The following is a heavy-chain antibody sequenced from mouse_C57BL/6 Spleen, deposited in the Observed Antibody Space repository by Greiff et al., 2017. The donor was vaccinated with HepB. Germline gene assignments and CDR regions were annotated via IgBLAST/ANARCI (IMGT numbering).Heavy chain of an antibody. Sequence: QVQLQQPGAELVMPGASVKLSCKASGYTFTSYWMHWVKQRPGQGLEWIGEIYPSDSYTNYNQKFKGKSTLTVDKSSSTAYMQLSSLTSEDSAVYYCAIYGNYGSAMDYWGQGTSVTVSS. V-gene: IGHV1-69*01. CDR3: AIYGNYGSAMDY. CDR1: GYTFTSYW. J-gene: IGHJ4*01. CDR2: IYPSDSYT. D-gene: IGHD2-1*01.